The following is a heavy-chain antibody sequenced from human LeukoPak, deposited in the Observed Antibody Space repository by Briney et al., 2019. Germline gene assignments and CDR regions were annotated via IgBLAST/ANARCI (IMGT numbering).Heavy chain of an antibody. J-gene: IGHJ3*02. Sequence: GGSLRLSCIASGVTISGDSMNWVRQAPGMGLEWLSYISSGGETIYYADPVKGRVTIFRDNAKNSLYLQMNSLRVEDTAIYYCARDGRAVAFDIWGQGTMVTVSS. D-gene: IGHD6-19*01. CDR3: ARDGRAVAFDI. CDR1: GVTISGDS. CDR2: ISSGGETI. V-gene: IGHV3-48*01.